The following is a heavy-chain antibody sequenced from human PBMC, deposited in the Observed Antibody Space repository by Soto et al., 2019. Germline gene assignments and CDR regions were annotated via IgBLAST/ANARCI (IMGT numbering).Heavy chain of an antibody. CDR1: GYTFTSYY. CDR2: INPSGGST. Sequence: ASVKVSCKASGYTFTSYYMHWVRQAPEQGLEWMGIINPSGGSTSYAQKFQGRVTMTRDTSTSTVYMELSSLRSEDTAMYYCARAWRKLGYYDSSGLGFGYWGQ. D-gene: IGHD3-22*01. CDR3: ARAWRKLGYYDSSGLGFGY. J-gene: IGHJ4*02. V-gene: IGHV1-46*01.